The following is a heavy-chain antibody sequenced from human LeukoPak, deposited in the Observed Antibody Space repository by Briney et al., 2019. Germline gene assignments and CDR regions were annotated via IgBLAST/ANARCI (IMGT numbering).Heavy chain of an antibody. D-gene: IGHD3-22*01. CDR3: AKVSVTMIVVVTSDAFDI. CDR1: GFTLSSYA. J-gene: IGHJ3*02. V-gene: IGHV3-23*01. Sequence: GGSLRLSCAASGFTLSSYAMSWVRQAPGKGLEWVSAISGSGGSTYYADSVKGRFTISRDNSKNTLYLQMNSLRAEDTAVYYCAKVSVTMIVVVTSDAFDIWGQGTMVTVSS. CDR2: ISGSGGST.